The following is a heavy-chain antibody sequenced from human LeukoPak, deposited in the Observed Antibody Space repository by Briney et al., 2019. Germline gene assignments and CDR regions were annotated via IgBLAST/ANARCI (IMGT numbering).Heavy chain of an antibody. CDR3: ARVPSGGPLDY. V-gene: IGHV1-18*01. J-gene: IGHJ4*02. Sequence: GASVKVSCKASGYSFTSYGITWVRQAPGQGLEWMGWISAYNGNTNYAQRLQGRVTMTTDTSTSTAYMELRSLTSDDTAVYYCARVPSGGPLDYWGQGTLVTVSS. CDR2: ISAYNGNT. D-gene: IGHD2-15*01. CDR1: GYSFTSYG.